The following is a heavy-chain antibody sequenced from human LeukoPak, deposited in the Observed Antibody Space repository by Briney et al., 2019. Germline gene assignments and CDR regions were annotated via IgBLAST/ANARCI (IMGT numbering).Heavy chain of an antibody. CDR1: GFTFSSYA. V-gene: IGHV3-23*01. CDR2: ISGSGGST. J-gene: IGHJ4*02. D-gene: IGHD3-10*01. CDR3: ATDGGLLWFGELRH. Sequence: GGSLRLSCAASGFTFSSYAMSWVRQAPGKGLEWVSAISGSGGSTYYADSVKGRFTISRDNSKNTLYLQMNSLRAEDTAVYYCATDGGLLWFGELRHWGQGTLVTVSS.